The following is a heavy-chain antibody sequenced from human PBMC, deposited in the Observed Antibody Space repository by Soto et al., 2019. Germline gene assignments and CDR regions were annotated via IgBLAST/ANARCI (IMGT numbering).Heavy chain of an antibody. Sequence: QVQLVESGGDLVKPGGSLRLSCAASGFTFSDYYISWIRQAPGKGLEWVSSITSSGSTTYYTDSVKGRFTISRDNAKNSLYLQMNSLRAEDTAVYYCARERYSYGPYYFDYWGQGTLVTVSS. CDR1: GFTFSDYY. CDR3: ARERYSYGPYYFDY. J-gene: IGHJ4*02. CDR2: ITSSGSTT. D-gene: IGHD5-18*01. V-gene: IGHV3-11*01.